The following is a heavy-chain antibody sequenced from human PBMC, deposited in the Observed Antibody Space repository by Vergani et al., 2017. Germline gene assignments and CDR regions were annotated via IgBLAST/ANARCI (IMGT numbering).Heavy chain of an antibody. CDR3: ARINYYGSSGYSLTRWHNWFDP. D-gene: IGHD3-22*01. J-gene: IGHJ5*02. Sequence: QVHLVESGGGVVQPGRSLRLSCVVSGFTSSYYGMHWVRQAPGKALEWVAVISYDGTQKYYADSVKGRFTISRDNAKNSLYLQMNSLRAEDTALYYCARINYYGSSGYSLTRWHNWFDPWGQGTLITFSS. CDR1: GFTSSYYG. CDR2: ISYDGTQK. V-gene: IGHV3-30*03.